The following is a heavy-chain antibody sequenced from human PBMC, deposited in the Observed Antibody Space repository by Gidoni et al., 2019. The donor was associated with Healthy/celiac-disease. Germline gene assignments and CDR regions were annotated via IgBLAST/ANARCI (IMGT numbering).Heavy chain of an antibody. J-gene: IGHJ6*02. CDR2: ISWNSGSI. CDR3: AKDIVVVPADGGYGMDV. Sequence: EVQLVESGGGLVQPGRSLRLSCAAPGFTFDDYAMHWVRQAPGKGLEWVSDISWNSGSIGYADSVKGRFTISRDNAKNSLYLQMNSLRAEDTALYYCAKDIVVVPADGGYGMDVWGQGTTVTVSS. CDR1: GFTFDDYA. V-gene: IGHV3-9*01. D-gene: IGHD2-2*01.